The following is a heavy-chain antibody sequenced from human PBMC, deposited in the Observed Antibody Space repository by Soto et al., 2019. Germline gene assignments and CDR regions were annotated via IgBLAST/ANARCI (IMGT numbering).Heavy chain of an antibody. J-gene: IGHJ4*02. CDR2: IIPNSGGT. Sequence: ASVPVSCNASAFTFSGYYMHWVRQAPGQGLEWMGWIIPNSGGTNYAQKFQARVTITRDTSISTAYMELSRLSSDDTAVYYCARVAGHIVLVTNFDYWGQGTLVTVS. CDR3: ARVAGHIVLVTNFDY. D-gene: IGHD2-21*02. V-gene: IGHV1-2*02. CDR1: AFTFSGYY.